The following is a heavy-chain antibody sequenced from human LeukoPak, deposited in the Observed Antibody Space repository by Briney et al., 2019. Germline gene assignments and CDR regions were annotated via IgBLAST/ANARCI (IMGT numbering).Heavy chain of an antibody. Sequence: GGSLRLSCAASGFTVSSNYMSWVRQAPGRGLEWVSVIYSGGSTYYADSVKGRFTISRGNSKNTLFLQMNSLRAGDTAVYYCARGTVIMVDYWGQGTLVTVSS. CDR2: IYSGGST. CDR3: ARGTVIMVDY. D-gene: IGHD3-10*01. V-gene: IGHV3-66*01. J-gene: IGHJ4*02. CDR1: GFTVSSNY.